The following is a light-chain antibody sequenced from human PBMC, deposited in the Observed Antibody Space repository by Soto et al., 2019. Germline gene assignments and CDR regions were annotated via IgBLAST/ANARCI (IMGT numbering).Light chain of an antibody. V-gene: IGLV1-47*02. J-gene: IGLJ1*01. CDR3: AAREDRVNRHV. CDR2: STN. CDR1: SSNVGSDH. Sequence: QSVLTQPPSASGTPGQRTTIYCSGSSSNVGSDHVYLYQQVPGTAPRLLVESTNQPPSGVPDRFSASKSGTSASLAISWLRSEDGALYSCAAREDRVNRHVFATGTKLTVL.